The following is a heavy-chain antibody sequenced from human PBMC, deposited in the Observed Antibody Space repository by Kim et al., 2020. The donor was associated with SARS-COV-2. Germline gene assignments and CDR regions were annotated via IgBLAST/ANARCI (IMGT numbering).Heavy chain of an antibody. CDR3: ARLSYDFWSGINWFDP. D-gene: IGHD3-3*01. V-gene: IGHV5-51*01. J-gene: IGHJ5*02. CDR1: GYSFTSYW. Sequence: GESLKISCKGSGYSFTSYWIGWVRQMPGKGLEWMGIIYPGDSDTRYSPSFQGQVTISADKSISTAYLQWSSLKASDTAMYYCARLSYDFWSGINWFDPWGQGTLVTVSS. CDR2: IYPGDSDT.